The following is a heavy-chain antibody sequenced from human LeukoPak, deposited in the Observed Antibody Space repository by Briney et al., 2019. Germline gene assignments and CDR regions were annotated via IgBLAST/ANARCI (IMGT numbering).Heavy chain of an antibody. CDR2: VTSTGRST. CDR1: GFILSDYY. Sequence: PGGSLRLSCAVSGFILSDYYMNWVRQAPGKGLEWISYVTSTGRSTNYADSVKGRFTISRDSAKNSVSLQLSSLTAEDTAVYYCARGRRGSYYTFQVWGQGTLVSVSS. V-gene: IGHV3-11*01. CDR3: ARGRRGSYYTFQV. D-gene: IGHD3-16*01. J-gene: IGHJ4*02.